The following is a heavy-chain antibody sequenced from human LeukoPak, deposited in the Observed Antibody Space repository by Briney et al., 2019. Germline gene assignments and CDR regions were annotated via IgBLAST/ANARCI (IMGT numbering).Heavy chain of an antibody. Sequence: ASVKVSRKASGYTFTSYDINWVRQATGQGLEWMGWMNPNSGNTGYAQKFQGRVTMTRNTSISTAYMELSSLRSEDTAAYYCARNEGDIVVVPAATGGWWFDPWGQGTLVTVSS. CDR1: GYTFTSYD. V-gene: IGHV1-8*01. J-gene: IGHJ5*02. CDR2: MNPNSGNT. D-gene: IGHD2-2*01. CDR3: ARNEGDIVVVPAATGGWWFDP.